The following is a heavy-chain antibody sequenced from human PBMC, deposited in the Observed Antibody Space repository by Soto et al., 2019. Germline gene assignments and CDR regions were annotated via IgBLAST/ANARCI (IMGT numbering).Heavy chain of an antibody. Sequence: GGSLRLSCAASGFTFSSYAMHWVRQAPGKGLEWVAVISYDGSNKYYADSVKGRFTISRDNSKNTLYLQMNSLRAEDTAVYYCARDWYGDFCFGYYKDLKPYFDDPCQATRVTVAS. CDR2: ISYDGSNK. V-gene: IGHV3-30-3*01. J-gene: IGHJ4*02. CDR1: GFTFSSYA. D-gene: IGHD3-3*01. CDR3: ARDWYGDFCFGYYKDLKPYFDD.